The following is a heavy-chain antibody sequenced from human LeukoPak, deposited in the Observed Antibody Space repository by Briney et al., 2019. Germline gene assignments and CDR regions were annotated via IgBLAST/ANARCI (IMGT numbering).Heavy chain of an antibody. Sequence: ASVRLSCTASGYTFTGYYMHWVRQAPGQGLEGMGGINPNSGGTNYAQKFQGRVTMTRDTSISTAYMELSRLRSDDTAVYYCARERKGYYDSSGYYGLTFDYWGQGTLVTVSS. CDR2: INPNSGGT. J-gene: IGHJ4*02. D-gene: IGHD3-22*01. CDR1: GYTFTGYY. CDR3: ARERKGYYDSSGYYGLTFDY. V-gene: IGHV1-2*02.